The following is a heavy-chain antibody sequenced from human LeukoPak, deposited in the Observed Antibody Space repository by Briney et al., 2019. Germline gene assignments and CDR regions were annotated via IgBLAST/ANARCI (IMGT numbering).Heavy chain of an antibody. V-gene: IGHV3-23*01. CDR2: ISGSGGST. Sequence: PGGSLRLSCAASGFTFSSYAMSWVRQAPGKGLEWVSAISGSGGSTYYADSVKGRFTISRDNSKNTLYLQMNSLRAGDTAIYYCTKDHYGGYGTAAFDIWGQGTMVTVSS. CDR3: TKDHYGGYGTAAFDI. D-gene: IGHD4-17*01. CDR1: GFTFSSYA. J-gene: IGHJ3*02.